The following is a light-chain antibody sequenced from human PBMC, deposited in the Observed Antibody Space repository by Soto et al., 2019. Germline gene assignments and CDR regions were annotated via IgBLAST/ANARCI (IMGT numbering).Light chain of an antibody. CDR1: SSDVGGYNY. J-gene: IGLJ2*01. CDR2: EVN. CDR3: NSYAGIKGV. V-gene: IGLV2-8*01. Sequence: QSVLTQPPSASGSPGQSVTISCTGTSSDVGGYNYVSWYQQHPGKAPKLIIYEVNKRPSGVPDRFSGSKSGNTASLTVSGLQTDDEADYYCNSYAGIKGVFGGGTKLTVL.